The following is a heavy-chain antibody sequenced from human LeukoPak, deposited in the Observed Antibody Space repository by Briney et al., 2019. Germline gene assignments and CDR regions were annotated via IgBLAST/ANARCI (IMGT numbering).Heavy chain of an antibody. J-gene: IGHJ5*02. D-gene: IGHD1-26*01. CDR1: GYSFTNDW. CDR2: IYLGDSDT. V-gene: IGHV5-51*01. CDR3: ARHRVGATTRLDP. Sequence: GESLKISCKGSGYSFTNDWIGRVRQMPGKGLEWMGMIYLGDSDTKYSPSFQGQVTISADKSISTAYLQWSSLKASDTAMYYCARHRVGATTRLDPWGQGTLVTVSS.